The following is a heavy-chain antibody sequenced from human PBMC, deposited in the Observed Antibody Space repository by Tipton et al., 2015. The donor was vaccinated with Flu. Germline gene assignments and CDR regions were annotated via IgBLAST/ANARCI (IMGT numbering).Heavy chain of an antibody. CDR1: GYSISSDYY. CDR3: ARRSYSNYVSEPKNWFDP. J-gene: IGHJ5*02. V-gene: IGHV4-38-2*02. D-gene: IGHD4-11*01. CDR2: IFHTGNT. Sequence: LRLSCTVSGYSISSDYYWGWIRQPPGKGLEWIGNIFHTGNTYYNSSLKSRVSISVDRSKNQFSLKVSSVAAADTAVYYCARRSYSNYVSEPKNWFDPWGQGTLVIVSS.